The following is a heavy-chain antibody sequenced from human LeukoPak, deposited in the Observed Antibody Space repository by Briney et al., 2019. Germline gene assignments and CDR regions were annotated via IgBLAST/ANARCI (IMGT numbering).Heavy chain of an antibody. D-gene: IGHD2-2*02. CDR3: ARGDYCSSTSCYSDSGFQH. CDR1: GGSFSGYY. J-gene: IGHJ1*01. V-gene: IGHV4-34*01. Sequence: SETLSLTCAVYGGSFSGYYWSWIRQPPGKGLEWIGEINHSGGTNYNPSLKSRVTISVDTSKNQFSLKLSSVTAADTAVYYCARGDYCSSTSCYSDSGFQHWGQGTLVTVSS. CDR2: INHSGGT.